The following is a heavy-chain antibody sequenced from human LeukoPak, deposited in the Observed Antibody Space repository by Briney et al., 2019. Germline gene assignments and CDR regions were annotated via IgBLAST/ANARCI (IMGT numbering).Heavy chain of an antibody. Sequence: SETLSLTCTVSGGSISSYYWSWIRQPPGKGLEWIGYIHYSGNTKYNPSLKSRVAIFVDTSNNQYSLKLSSVTAADTAIYYCAKGGASSIPFDPWGQGTLVTVSS. D-gene: IGHD2-2*01. CDR2: IHYSGNT. V-gene: IGHV4-59*01. J-gene: IGHJ5*02. CDR1: GGSISSYY. CDR3: AKGGASSIPFDP.